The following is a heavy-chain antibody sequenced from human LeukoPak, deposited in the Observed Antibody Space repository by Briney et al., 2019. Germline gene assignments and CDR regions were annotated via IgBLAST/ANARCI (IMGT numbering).Heavy chain of an antibody. J-gene: IGHJ4*02. CDR3: ARAHPMIVVVISPNYFDY. V-gene: IGHV4-39*07. CDR1: GGSISSSSYY. D-gene: IGHD3-22*01. CDR2: IYYSGST. Sequence: SETLSLTCTVSGGSISSSSYYWGWIRQPPGKGLEWIGSIYYSGSTYYNPSLKSRVTISVDTSKNQFSLKLSSVTAADTAVYYCARAHPMIVVVISPNYFDYWGQGTLVTVSS.